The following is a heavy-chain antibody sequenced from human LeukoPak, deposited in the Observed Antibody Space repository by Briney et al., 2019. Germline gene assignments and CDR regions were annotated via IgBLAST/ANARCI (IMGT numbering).Heavy chain of an antibody. CDR1: GFTVSSNY. CDR2: IYSGGNT. V-gene: IGHV3-66*01. Sequence: GGSLRLSCAASGFTVSSNYMSWVRQAPGKGLEWVSVIYSGGNTYYADSVKGRFTISRDNAKDSLYLQMNSLRAEDTAVYYCAKCSGGNCYHSDDHWGQGTLVTVSP. J-gene: IGHJ5*02. CDR3: AKCSGGNCYHSDDH. D-gene: IGHD2-15*01.